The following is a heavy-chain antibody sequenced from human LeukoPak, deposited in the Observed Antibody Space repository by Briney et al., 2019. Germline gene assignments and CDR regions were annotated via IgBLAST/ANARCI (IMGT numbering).Heavy chain of an antibody. CDR3: ASGELIAAAGTPDL. J-gene: IGHJ2*01. D-gene: IGHD6-13*01. CDR2: IYYSGST. V-gene: IGHV4-59*01. Sequence: SETLSLTCTVSGGSISSYYWGWIRQPPGKGLEWIGYIYYSGSTNYNPSLKSRVTISVDTSKNQFSLKLSSVTAADTAVYYCASGELIAAAGTPDLWGRGTLVTVSS. CDR1: GGSISSYY.